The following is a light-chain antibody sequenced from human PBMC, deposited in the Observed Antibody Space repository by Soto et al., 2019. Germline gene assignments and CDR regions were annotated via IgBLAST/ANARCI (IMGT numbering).Light chain of an antibody. CDR2: GAS. J-gene: IGKJ2*01. CDR3: QQYGRSPMFT. CDR1: QSVSSNY. Sequence: EIVLTQSPGTLSLSPGERATLSCRASQSVSSNYFAWYQQQPGQAPRLLIYGASRGAAGIPDTFSGSGSGTDFTLTISRLEPEDFAVYFCQQYGRSPMFTFGQGTKLESK. V-gene: IGKV3-20*01.